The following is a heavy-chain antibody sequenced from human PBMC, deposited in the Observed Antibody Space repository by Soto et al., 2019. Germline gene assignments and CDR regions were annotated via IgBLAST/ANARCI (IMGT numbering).Heavy chain of an antibody. V-gene: IGHV3-48*02. CDR1: GFTFSSYS. CDR2: ISSSSSTI. J-gene: IGHJ6*02. Sequence: PGGSLRLSCAASGFTFSSYSMNWVRQAPGEGLEWVSYISSSSSTIYYADSVKGRFTISRDNAKNTLYLQMNSLRDEDTAVYYCARERYYYYGMDVWGQGTTVTVSS. CDR3: ARERYYYYGMDV.